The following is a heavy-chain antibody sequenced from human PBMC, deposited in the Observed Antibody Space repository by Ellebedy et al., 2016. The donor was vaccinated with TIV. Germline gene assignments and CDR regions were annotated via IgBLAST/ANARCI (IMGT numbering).Heavy chain of an antibody. CDR2: ISYDGTDK. J-gene: IGHJ4*02. CDR3: TKDKGTGGSCHDY. D-gene: IGHD2-15*01. Sequence: GESLKISCVASGFTFSSYGMHWVRQAPGKGPEWVAIISYDGTDKDYADSVKGQFTISRDNSKNTLYLQMNSLRAEYSSVYYCTKDKGTGGSCHDYWGQGTLVTVSS. CDR1: GFTFSSYG. V-gene: IGHV3-30*18.